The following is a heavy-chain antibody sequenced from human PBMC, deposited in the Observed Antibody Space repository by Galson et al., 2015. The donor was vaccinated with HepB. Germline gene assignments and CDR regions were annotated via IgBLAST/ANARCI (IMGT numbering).Heavy chain of an antibody. CDR3: ASSYGDYQGAFDI. J-gene: IGHJ3*02. V-gene: IGHV1-18*01. Sequence: YTFTSYGISWVRQAPGQGLEWMGWISAYNGNTNYAQKLQGRVTMTTDTSTSTAYMELRSLRSDDTAVYYCASSYGDYQGAFDIWGQGTMVTVSS. D-gene: IGHD4-17*01. CDR1: YTFTSYG. CDR2: ISAYNGNT.